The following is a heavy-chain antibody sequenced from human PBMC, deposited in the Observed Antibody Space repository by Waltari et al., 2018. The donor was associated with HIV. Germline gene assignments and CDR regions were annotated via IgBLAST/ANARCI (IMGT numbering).Heavy chain of an antibody. CDR1: GFPLCSTG. J-gene: IGHJ6*02. V-gene: IGHV3-33*01. CDR3: ARGVHDFYYGMDV. Sequence: QVQLVESGGGVVQPGRSLRLSCAVSGFPLCSTGMHWVRQAPGKGLEWVAVIWYDGSKKYYADSVKGRFTISRDNSKNTLYLQMNSLRDEDTAVYYCARGVHDFYYGMDVWGQGTSVTVSS. CDR2: IWYDGSKK.